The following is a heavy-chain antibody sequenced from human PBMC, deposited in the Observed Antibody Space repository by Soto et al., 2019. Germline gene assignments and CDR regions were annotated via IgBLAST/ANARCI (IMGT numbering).Heavy chain of an antibody. V-gene: IGHV1-18*01. J-gene: IGHJ3*02. CDR2: ISAYNGNT. Sequence: ASVKVSCKASGYTFTSYGISWVRQAPGQGLEWMGWISAYNGNTNYAQKLQGRVTMTTDTSTSTAYMELRSLRSDDTAVYYCARDQYEGEIFYSSSWYDMLAFDIWGQGTMVTVSS. CDR3: ARDQYEGEIFYSSSWYDMLAFDI. D-gene: IGHD6-13*01. CDR1: GYTFTSYG.